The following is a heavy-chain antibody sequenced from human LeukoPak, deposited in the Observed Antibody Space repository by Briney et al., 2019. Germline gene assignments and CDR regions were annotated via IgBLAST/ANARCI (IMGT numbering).Heavy chain of an antibody. CDR3: ARGGYCSGGSCFWSVSSFDY. J-gene: IGHJ4*02. CDR2: ISYDGSNK. CDR1: GFTFSSYA. Sequence: GGSLRLSCAASGFTFSSYAMHWVRQAPGKGLEWVAVISYDGSNKYYADSVKGRFTISRDNSKNMLYLQMNSLRAEDTAVYYCARGGYCSGGSCFWSVSSFDYWGQGTLVTVSS. V-gene: IGHV3-30*04. D-gene: IGHD2-15*01.